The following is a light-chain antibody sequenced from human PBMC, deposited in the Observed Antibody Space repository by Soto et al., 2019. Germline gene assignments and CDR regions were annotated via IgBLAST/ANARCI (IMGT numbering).Light chain of an antibody. CDR1: QSVSSSY. Sequence: EIVLTQSPGTLSLSPGERATLSCRASQSVSSSYLAWYQQKPGQAPRLLIYGASSRATGIPDRFSGSGSGTDFNLTISRLGPEYFAVYYCQQYGSSPPYTFGQGTKLEIK. J-gene: IGKJ2*01. CDR2: GAS. CDR3: QQYGSSPPYT. V-gene: IGKV3-20*01.